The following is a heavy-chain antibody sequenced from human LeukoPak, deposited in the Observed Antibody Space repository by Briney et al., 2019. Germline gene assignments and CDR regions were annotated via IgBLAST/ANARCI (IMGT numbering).Heavy chain of an antibody. CDR3: ARGTDYVWGSYRYDAFDI. J-gene: IGHJ3*02. CDR2: IGAYNGNT. D-gene: IGHD3-16*02. Sequence: ASVKVSCKASGYTFTSYGISWVRQAPGQGLEWMGWIGAYNGNTNYAQKLQGRVTMTTGTSTSTAYMELRSLRSDDTAVYYCARGTDYVWGSYRYDAFDIWGQGTMVTVSS. V-gene: IGHV1-18*01. CDR1: GYTFTSYG.